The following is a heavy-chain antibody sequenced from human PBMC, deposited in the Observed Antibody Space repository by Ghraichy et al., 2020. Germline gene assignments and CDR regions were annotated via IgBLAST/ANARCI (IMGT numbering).Heavy chain of an antibody. D-gene: IGHD1/OR15-1a*01. J-gene: IGHJ6*02. V-gene: IGHV3-33*01. Sequence: GGSLRLSCAASGFTFSSYGMHWVRQAPGKGLEWVAVIWYDGSNKYYADSVKGRFTISRDNSKNTLYLQMNSLRAEDTAVYYCARAPPVGNKRGNYYYGMDVWGQGTTVTVSS. CDR2: IWYDGSNK. CDR3: ARAPPVGNKRGNYYYGMDV. CDR1: GFTFSSYG.